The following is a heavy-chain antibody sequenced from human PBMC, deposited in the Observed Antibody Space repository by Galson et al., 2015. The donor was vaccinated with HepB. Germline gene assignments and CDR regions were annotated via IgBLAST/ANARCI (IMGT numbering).Heavy chain of an antibody. CDR1: GFTFSSHS. D-gene: IGHD1-26*01. Sequence: SLRLSCAASGFTFSSHSMNWVRQAPGKGLEWVSSISSSSSYIYYADSVKGRFTISRDNAKNSLYLQMNSLRADDTAVYYCAREPGVGALTYFDYWGQGTLVTVSS. V-gene: IGHV3-21*04. CDR2: ISSSSSYI. CDR3: AREPGVGALTYFDY. J-gene: IGHJ4*02.